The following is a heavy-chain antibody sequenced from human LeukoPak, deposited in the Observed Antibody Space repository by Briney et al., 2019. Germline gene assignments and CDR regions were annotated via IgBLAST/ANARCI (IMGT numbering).Heavy chain of an antibody. D-gene: IGHD3-10*01. V-gene: IGHV3-23*01. CDR3: AKDQNYYGSGSSN. CDR2: ISGSGDST. CDR1: GFTLRSYV. Sequence: PGGSLRLSCVASGFTLRSYVMNWVRQTPGKGLEWVSSISGSGDSTFYADSVKGRFSISRDNSKNTLYLQMNSLRAEDTAVYYCAKDQNYYGSGSSNWGQGTLVTVSS. J-gene: IGHJ4*02.